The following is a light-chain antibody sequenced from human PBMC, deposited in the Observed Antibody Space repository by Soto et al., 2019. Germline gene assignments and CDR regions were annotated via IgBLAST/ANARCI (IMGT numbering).Light chain of an antibody. CDR3: QHYGTLPFT. Sequence: EIVLTQSPGTLSLSPGERATLSCRASQSVSRSFLAWYQQKPGQAPRLLIYVVSNRATGVPDRFSGSGSGTDFTLTITRLEPEDFAVYYCQHYGTLPFTFGPGTKVDIK. CDR2: VVS. CDR1: QSVSRSF. V-gene: IGKV3-20*01. J-gene: IGKJ3*01.